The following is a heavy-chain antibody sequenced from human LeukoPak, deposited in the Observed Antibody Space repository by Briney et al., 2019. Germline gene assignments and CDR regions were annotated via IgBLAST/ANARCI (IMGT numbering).Heavy chain of an antibody. CDR2: VRYDGSNK. D-gene: IGHD2-2*02. J-gene: IGHJ4*02. CDR1: GFTFSAYG. V-gene: IGHV3-30*02. Sequence: PGGSLRLSCAASGFTFSAYGMHWVRQAPGKGLEWLAFVRYDGSNKYYADSVKGRFTISRDYSRNMLYLQMDSLRAEDTAFYYCAKDYSLYCSSASCYTPFDYWGQGALVTVSS. CDR3: AKDYSLYCSSASCYTPFDY.